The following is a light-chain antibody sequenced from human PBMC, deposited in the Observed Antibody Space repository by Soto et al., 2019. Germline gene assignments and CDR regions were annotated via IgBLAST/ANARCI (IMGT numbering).Light chain of an antibody. CDR2: EVS. CDR1: SSDVGGYNY. J-gene: IGLJ2*01. Sequence: QSALTQPPSASGSPGQSVTISCTGTSSDVGGYNYVSWYQQHPGKAPNLRMYEVSKRPSGVPDRFSGSKSGNTASLTVSGLQAEDEGDYYCCSYAGSNNYVVFGGGTTLTVL. CDR3: CSYAGSNNYVV. V-gene: IGLV2-8*01.